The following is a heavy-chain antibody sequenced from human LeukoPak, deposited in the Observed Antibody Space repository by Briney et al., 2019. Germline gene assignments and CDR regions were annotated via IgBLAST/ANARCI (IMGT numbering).Heavy chain of an antibody. Sequence: GRSLRLSCTASGFTFGDYAMSWFRQAPGKGLEWVGFIRSKAYGGTTEYAASVKGRFTISRDDSKSIAYLQMNSLKTEDTAVYYCTRVQAEAGRRDFDYWGQGTLVTVSS. CDR1: GFTFGDYA. D-gene: IGHD6-13*01. CDR2: IRSKAYGGTT. CDR3: TRVQAEAGRRDFDY. J-gene: IGHJ4*02. V-gene: IGHV3-49*03.